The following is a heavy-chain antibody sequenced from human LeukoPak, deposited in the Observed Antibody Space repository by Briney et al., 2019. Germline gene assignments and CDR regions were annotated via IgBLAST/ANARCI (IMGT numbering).Heavy chain of an antibody. J-gene: IGHJ4*02. V-gene: IGHV3-21*01. CDR3: ARDSSDFDY. CDR2: ISSRSSYI. D-gene: IGHD6-6*01. CDR1: GFTFRSYS. Sequence: GGSLRLSCAASGFTFRSYSMNWVRQAPGKGLEWVSSISSRSSYIYYADSVKGRFTISRDNAKNSQYLQTNSLRAEDTAVYYCARDSSDFDYWGQGTLVTVSS.